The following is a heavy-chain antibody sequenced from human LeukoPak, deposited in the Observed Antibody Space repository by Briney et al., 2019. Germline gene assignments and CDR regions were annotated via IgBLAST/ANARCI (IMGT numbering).Heavy chain of an antibody. CDR2: INHSGST. CDR3: ARGPTMVRGVRTKWFDP. Sequence: PSETLSLTCAVYGGSFSGYYWSWIRQPPGKGLEWIGEINHSGSTNYNPSLKSRVTISVDTSKNQFSLNLNSVTAADTAVYYCARGPTMVRGVRTKWFDPWGQGTLVTVSS. J-gene: IGHJ5*02. D-gene: IGHD3-10*01. CDR1: GGSFSGYY. V-gene: IGHV4-34*01.